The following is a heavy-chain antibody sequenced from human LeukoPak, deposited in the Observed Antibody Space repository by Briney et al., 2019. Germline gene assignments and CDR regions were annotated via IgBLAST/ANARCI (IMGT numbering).Heavy chain of an antibody. CDR3: ARNKVPAAMRYYYYMDV. CDR2: ISAYNGNT. D-gene: IGHD2-2*01. V-gene: IGHV1-18*01. J-gene: IGHJ6*03. Sequence: ASVKVSCKASGYTFTSYGISWVRQAPGQGLEWMGWISAYNGNTNYAQNLQGRVTMTTDTSTSTAYMELRSLRSDDTAVYYCARNKVPAAMRYYYYMDVWGKGTTVTVSS. CDR1: GYTFTSYG.